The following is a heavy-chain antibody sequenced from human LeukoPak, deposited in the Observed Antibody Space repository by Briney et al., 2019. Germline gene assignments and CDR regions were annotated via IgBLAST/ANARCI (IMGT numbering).Heavy chain of an antibody. V-gene: IGHV1-2*02. CDR2: INPNSGGT. CDR1: GYTLTELS. J-gene: IGHJ3*02. D-gene: IGHD3-10*01. CDR3: ARGLVNYYGSGSYRPLDI. Sequence: ASVKVSCKVSGYTLTELSMHWVRQAPGQGLEWMGWINPNSGGTNYAQKFQSRVTMTRDTSISTAYMELSRLRSDDTAVYYCARGLVNYYGSGSYRPLDIWGQGTMVTVSS.